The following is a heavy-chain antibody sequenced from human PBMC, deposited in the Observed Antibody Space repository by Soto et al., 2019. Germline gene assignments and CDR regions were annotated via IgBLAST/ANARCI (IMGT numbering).Heavy chain of an antibody. CDR1: GFPFSSYW. CDR2: ISGDGVTT. V-gene: IGHV3-74*01. J-gene: IGHJ4*02. Sequence: EVQLVESGGDLVQRGGSLRLSCAASGFPFSSYWMHWVRHTPGKGLDWVARISGDGVTTYYADSVTGRFTVSRDNAKNTLSLQISGLRAEDTAVYYFACEYYGLLTGYYTDYWGQGTLVSVSS. CDR3: ACEYYGLLTGYYTDY. D-gene: IGHD3-9*01.